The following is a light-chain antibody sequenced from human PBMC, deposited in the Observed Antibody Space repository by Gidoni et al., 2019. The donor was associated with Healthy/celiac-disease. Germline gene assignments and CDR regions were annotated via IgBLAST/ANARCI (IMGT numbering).Light chain of an antibody. V-gene: IGLV2-8*01. CDR2: EVS. CDR3: SSYAGSNNLV. Sequence: QSALPHPPSPSGSPAQSVTISCTGTSSDVGGYNYVSWYQQHPGNAPKLMIYEVSKRPSGVPDRFSGSKSGNTASLTVSGLQAEDEADYYCSSYAGSNNLVFGGGTKLTVL. CDR1: SSDVGGYNY. J-gene: IGLJ2*01.